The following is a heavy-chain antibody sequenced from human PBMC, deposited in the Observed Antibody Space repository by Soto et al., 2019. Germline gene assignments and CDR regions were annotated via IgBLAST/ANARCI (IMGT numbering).Heavy chain of an antibody. CDR3: AKGRRSGWDYFDY. CDR1: GFTFSSYG. CDR2: ISYDGSNK. J-gene: IGHJ4*02. V-gene: IGHV3-30*18. Sequence: QVQLVESGGGVVQPGRSLRLSCAASGFTFSSYGMHWVRQAPGKGLEWVAVISYDGSNKYYADSVKGRFTISRDNSKDTLYLQMNSLRAEDTSVYYWAKGRRSGWDYFDYWGQGTLVTVSS. D-gene: IGHD3-10*01.